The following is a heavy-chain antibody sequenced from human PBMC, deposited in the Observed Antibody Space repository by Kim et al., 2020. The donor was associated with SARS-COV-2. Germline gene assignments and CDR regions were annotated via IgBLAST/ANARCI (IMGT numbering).Heavy chain of an antibody. V-gene: IGHV1-8*01. J-gene: IGHJ6*02. CDR3: ARGKNYYDSSGYCYYYYGMDV. Sequence: ASVKVSCKASGYTFTSYDINWVRQATGQGLEWMGWMNPNSGNTGYAQKFQGRVTMTRNTSIGTAYMELSSLRSEDTAVYYCARGKNYYDSSGYCYYYYGMDVWGQGTTVTVSS. CDR1: GYTFTSYD. CDR2: MNPNSGNT. D-gene: IGHD3-22*01.